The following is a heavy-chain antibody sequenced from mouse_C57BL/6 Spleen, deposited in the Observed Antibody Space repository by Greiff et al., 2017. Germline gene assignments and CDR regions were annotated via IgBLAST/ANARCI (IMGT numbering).Heavy chain of an antibody. J-gene: IGHJ4*01. CDR3: ARETTVVEDAMDY. CDR1: GYTFTSYW. V-gene: IGHV1-61*01. CDR2: IYPSDSET. Sequence: VQLQQPGAELVRPGSSVKLSCKASGYTFTSYWMDWVKQRPGQGLEWIGNIYPSDSETHYNQKFKDKATLTVDKSSSTAYMQLSSLTSEDSAVYYCARETTVVEDAMDYWGQGTSVTVSS. D-gene: IGHD1-1*01.